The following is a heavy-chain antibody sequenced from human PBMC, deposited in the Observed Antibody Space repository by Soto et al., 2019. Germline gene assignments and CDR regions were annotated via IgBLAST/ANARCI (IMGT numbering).Heavy chain of an antibody. D-gene: IGHD6-13*01. CDR3: ARISIAAAGTRRYYYGMDV. Sequence: SETLSLTCAVYGGSFSGYDWSWIRQPPGKGLEWIGEINHSGSTNYNPSLKSRVTISVDTSKNQFSLKLSSVTAADTAVYYCARISIAAAGTRRYYYGMDVWGQGTTVT. CDR2: INHSGST. J-gene: IGHJ6*02. CDR1: GGSFSGYD. V-gene: IGHV4-34*01.